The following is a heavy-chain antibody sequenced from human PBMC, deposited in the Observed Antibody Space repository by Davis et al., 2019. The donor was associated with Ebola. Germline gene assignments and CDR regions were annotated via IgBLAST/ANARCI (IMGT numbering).Heavy chain of an antibody. D-gene: IGHD6-6*01. Sequence: GESLKISCAASGFTVSSNYMSWVRQAPGKGLEWVSVIYSGGSTYYADSVKGRFTISRDNAKNSLYLQMNSLRAEDTAVYYCARTFGDSSSRWFDPWGQGTLVTVSS. J-gene: IGHJ5*02. CDR1: GFTVSSNY. CDR3: ARTFGDSSSRWFDP. CDR2: IYSGGST. V-gene: IGHV3-53*01.